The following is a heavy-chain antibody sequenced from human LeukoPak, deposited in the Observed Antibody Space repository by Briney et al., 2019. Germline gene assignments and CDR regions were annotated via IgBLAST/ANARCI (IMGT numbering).Heavy chain of an antibody. J-gene: IGHJ4*02. CDR2: ISGDGGTT. Sequence: GGSLRLSCAASGFTFSASTMHWVRQAPGKGLEYLSSISGDGGTTYYIDSVGGRFIISRDNSQNTLYLQMDSLRIEDMAVYYCARSRGLLNSLAYWGQGTLVTISS. V-gene: IGHV3-64*02. CDR3: ARSRGLLNSLAY. D-gene: IGHD4-17*01. CDR1: GFTFSAST.